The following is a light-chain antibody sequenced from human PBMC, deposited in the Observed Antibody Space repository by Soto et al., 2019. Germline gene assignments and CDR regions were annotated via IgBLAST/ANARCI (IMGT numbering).Light chain of an antibody. CDR2: GAS. CDR3: QQYGSSAPNT. CDR1: QSVSSNY. J-gene: IGKJ5*01. V-gene: IGKV3-20*01. Sequence: EIVLTQSPGTLSLSPGEGATLSCRASQSVSSNYLAWYQQKPGQAPRILIYGASSRATGIPDRFRGSGSGTDFTLTISRLEPEDFAMYYCQQYGSSAPNTFGQGTRLEIE.